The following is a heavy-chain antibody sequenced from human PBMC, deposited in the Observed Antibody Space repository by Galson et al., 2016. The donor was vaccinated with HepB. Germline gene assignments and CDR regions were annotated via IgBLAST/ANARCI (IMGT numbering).Heavy chain of an antibody. J-gene: IGHJ4*02. V-gene: IGHV3-30*18. CDR3: AQEPFTYSGAWYFHS. D-gene: IGHD6-19*01. CDR2: VAHDGSLQ. Sequence: SLRLSCAASGFTFSNYGMHWLRQAPGKGLEWVAVVAHDGSLQCYADSVKGRFTISRDNSENTLYLQMSSLRAEDTAVYYCAQEPFTYSGAWYFHSWGQGTLVTVTS. CDR1: GFTFSNYG.